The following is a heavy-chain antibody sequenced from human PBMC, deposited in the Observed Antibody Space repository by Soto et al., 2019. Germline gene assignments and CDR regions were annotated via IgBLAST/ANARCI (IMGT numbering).Heavy chain of an antibody. D-gene: IGHD3-22*01. CDR1: GGTFSSYA. J-gene: IGHJ4*02. V-gene: IGHV1-69*13. Sequence: ASVKVSCKASGGTFSSYATSWVRQAPGQGLEWMGGIIPIFGTANYAQKFQGRVTITADESTSTAYMELSSLRSEDTAVYYCARESRPSGRNYYDSSGQHPIPRPHYWGQGTLVTVSS. CDR3: ARESRPSGRNYYDSSGQHPIPRPHY. CDR2: IIPIFGTA.